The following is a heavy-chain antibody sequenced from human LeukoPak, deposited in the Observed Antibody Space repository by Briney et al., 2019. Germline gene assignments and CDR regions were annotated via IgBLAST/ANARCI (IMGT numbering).Heavy chain of an antibody. J-gene: IGHJ6*02. D-gene: IGHD2-21*02. Sequence: PGGSLRLSCAASGFTVSSDYMSWVRQAPGKGLEWVSVIYSGGSTYYADSVKGRFTISRDNSKNTLYLQMNSLRAEDTAVYYCARGPRICCGDCYSPAPYYYYNGMDVWGQGTTVTVSS. CDR3: ARGPRICCGDCYSPAPYYYYNGMDV. V-gene: IGHV3-53*01. CDR1: GFTVSSDY. CDR2: IYSGGST.